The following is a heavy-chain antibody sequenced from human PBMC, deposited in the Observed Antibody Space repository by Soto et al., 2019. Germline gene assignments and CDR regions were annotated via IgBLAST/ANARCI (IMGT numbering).Heavy chain of an antibody. CDR2: IYHSGGT. D-gene: IGHD5-18*01. J-gene: IGHJ4*02. V-gene: IGHV4-30-2*01. CDR3: ARAPGYSYGYYFDY. CDR1: GGSISSGGYS. Sequence: QLQLQESGSGLVKPSQTLSLTCAVSGGSISSGGYSWSWIRQPPGKGLEWIGYIYHSGGTYYNPSLKSRVTISVDRSKNQFSLKLSSVTAADTAVYYCARAPGYSYGYYFDYWGQGTLVTVSS.